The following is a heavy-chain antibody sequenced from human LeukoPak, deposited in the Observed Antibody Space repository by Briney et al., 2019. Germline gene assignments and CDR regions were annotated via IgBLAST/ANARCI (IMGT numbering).Heavy chain of an antibody. CDR3: ARTTVAPYYFDY. Sequence: GGSLTLSCAASGFTFSSYSMSWVRQAPGKGLEWVSAISGSGGSTYYADSVEGRFTIPRDNSKNTLYLQMNSLRAEDTAVYYCARTTVAPYYFDYWGQGTLVTVSS. J-gene: IGHJ4*02. D-gene: IGHD4-23*01. CDR2: ISGSGGST. V-gene: IGHV3-23*01. CDR1: GFTFSSYS.